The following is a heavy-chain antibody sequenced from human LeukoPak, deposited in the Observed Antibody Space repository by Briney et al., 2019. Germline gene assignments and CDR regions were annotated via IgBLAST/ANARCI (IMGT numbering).Heavy chain of an antibody. D-gene: IGHD3-9*01. V-gene: IGHV3-30*18. J-gene: IGHJ5*02. CDR2: ISYDGSNK. Sequence: GGSLRLSCAASGFTFSSYGMHWVRQAPGKGLEWVAVISYDGSNKYYADSVKGRFTISRDNSKNTLYPQMNSLRAEDTAVYYCAKDGDLTGYYNWFDPWGQGTLVTVSS. CDR1: GFTFSSYG. CDR3: AKDGDLTGYYNWFDP.